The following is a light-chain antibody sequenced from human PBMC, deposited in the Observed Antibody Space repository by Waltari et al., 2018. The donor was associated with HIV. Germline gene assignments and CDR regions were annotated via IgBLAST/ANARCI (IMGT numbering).Light chain of an antibody. J-gene: IGKJ2*01. CDR1: QSVGSSF. V-gene: IGKV3-20*01. Sequence: DIVLTQSPGTLSLSPGERATLSCRASQSVGSSFLSWYQQIPGQAPRLLISGTSSRATGIPDRFSGSGSGTDFTLTISRLGPEDFAVYYCQQYGSSPPYTFGQGTKLEIK. CDR3: QQYGSSPPYT. CDR2: GTS.